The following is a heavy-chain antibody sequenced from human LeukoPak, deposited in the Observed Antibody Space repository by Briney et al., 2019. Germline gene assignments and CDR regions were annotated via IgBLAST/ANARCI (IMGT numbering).Heavy chain of an antibody. CDR3: ARGEAYYDRNGLPGAALDF. CDR1: GFTFSNHA. D-gene: IGHD3-22*01. CDR2: ISYDGRNE. Sequence: GGSLRLSCTASGFTFSNHALHWVRQAPGKGLEWLTVISYDGRNEYYADSVTGRFTISRDDSKNTVSLQLNSLRVEDAAVYYCARGEAYYDRNGLPGAALDFWGLGTLVTVSS. J-gene: IGHJ3*01. V-gene: IGHV3-30*04.